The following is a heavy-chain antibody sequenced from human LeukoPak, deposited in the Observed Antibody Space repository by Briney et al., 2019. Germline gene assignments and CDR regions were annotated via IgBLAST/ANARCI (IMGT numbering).Heavy chain of an antibody. J-gene: IGHJ4*02. V-gene: IGHV3-23*01. CDR3: AKIPTSSGWSHFDY. CDR2: ISGSDGST. D-gene: IGHD6-19*01. Sequence: GGSLRLSCAASGFTFDDYGMSWVRQAPGKGLEWVSAISGSDGSTYYADSVKGRFTISRDNSKNTLYLQMNSLRAEDTAVYYCAKIPTSSGWSHFDYWGQGTLVTVSS. CDR1: GFTFDDYG.